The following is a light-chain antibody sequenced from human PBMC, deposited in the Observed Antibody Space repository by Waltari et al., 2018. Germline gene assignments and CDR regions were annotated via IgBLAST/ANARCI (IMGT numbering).Light chain of an antibody. CDR2: GAS. CDR1: QSGSRA. Sequence: ETELTQSPGSLSSSPGECVTLSCRASQSGSRALACYQQKPGQAPRLLLFGASNRYTGNPDGLNGSGSETDFSLTISRLGPEDFAVYYCQHYVRLPATFGRGTKVESK. J-gene: IGKJ1*01. CDR3: QHYVRLPAT. V-gene: IGKV3-20*01.